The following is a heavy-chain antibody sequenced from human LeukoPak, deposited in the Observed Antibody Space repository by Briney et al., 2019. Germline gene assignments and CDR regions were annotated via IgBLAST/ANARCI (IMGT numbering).Heavy chain of an antibody. J-gene: IGHJ4*02. CDR3: ARGPSSQFRTDY. V-gene: IGHV3-48*01. D-gene: IGHD2-2*01. CDR1: GFNYSNYP. Sequence: GGSLRLSCVASGFNYSNYPMTWVRQAPGKGLEWVSYIGTSSSRIYYADSVKGRFTISRDNAKNSLYLQMNGLRAEDTAVYYCARGPSSQFRTDYWGQGTLVTVSS. CDR2: IGTSSSRI.